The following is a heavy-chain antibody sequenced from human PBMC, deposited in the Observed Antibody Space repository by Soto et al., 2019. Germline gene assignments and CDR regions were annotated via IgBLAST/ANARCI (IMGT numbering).Heavy chain of an antibody. J-gene: IGHJ5*02. CDR1: GYTFTSYD. D-gene: IGHD3-3*01. CDR3: ARGYEGHYDFWRFDP. Sequence: QVQLVQSGAEVKKPGASVKVSCKASGYTFTSYDINWVRQATGQGLEWMGWMNPNSGNTGYAQKFQGRVTMXXNXSTXTAYMELSSLRSEDTAVYYCARGYEGHYDFWRFDPWGQGTLVTVSS. CDR2: MNPNSGNT. V-gene: IGHV1-8*01.